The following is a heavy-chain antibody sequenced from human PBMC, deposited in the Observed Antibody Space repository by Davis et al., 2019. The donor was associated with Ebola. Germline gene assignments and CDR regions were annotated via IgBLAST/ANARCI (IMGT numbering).Heavy chain of an antibody. CDR3: ARGRFLEWLSHTYYYYGMDV. J-gene: IGHJ6*02. V-gene: IGHV4-31*03. CDR1: GGSISSGGYY. Sequence: SETLSLTCTVSGGSISSGGYYWSWIRQHPGKGLEWIGYIYYSGSTYYNPSLKSRVTISVDTSKNQLSLKLSSVTAADTAVYYCARGRFLEWLSHTYYYYGMDVWGQGTTVTVSS. CDR2: IYYSGST. D-gene: IGHD3-3*01.